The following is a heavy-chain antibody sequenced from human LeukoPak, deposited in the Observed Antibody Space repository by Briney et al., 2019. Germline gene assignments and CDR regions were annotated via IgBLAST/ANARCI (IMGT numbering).Heavy chain of an antibody. D-gene: IGHD7-27*01. CDR3: ARKLNWGLGAFDI. J-gene: IGHJ3*02. CDR1: GGSITTRSYY. Sequence: SETLSLTCNVSGGSITTRSYYWGWIRQSPGAGLEWIGTTYYSGGTFYNPSLRSRVTISLDTSENHFSLKMNSMTAAATAMYYCARKLNWGLGAFDIWGQGALVTVSS. V-gene: IGHV4-39*07. CDR2: TYYSGGT.